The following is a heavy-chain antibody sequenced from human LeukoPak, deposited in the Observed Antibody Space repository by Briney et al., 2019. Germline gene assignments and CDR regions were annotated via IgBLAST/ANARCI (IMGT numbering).Heavy chain of an antibody. CDR2: ISGSGNRT. V-gene: IGHV3-23*01. CDR3: AKAPNWGYYYYGMDV. CDR1: GFTFSSYA. J-gene: IGHJ6*02. D-gene: IGHD7-27*01. Sequence: GGSLRLSCAASGFTFSSYAMSWVRQAPGKGLEWVSSISGSGNRTYYADSVKGRFTISRDNSKNTLYLQMNSLRAEDTAVYYCAKAPNWGYYYYGMDVWGQGTTVTVSS.